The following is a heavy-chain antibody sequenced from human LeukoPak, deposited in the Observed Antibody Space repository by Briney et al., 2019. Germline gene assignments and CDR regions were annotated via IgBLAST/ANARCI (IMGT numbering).Heavy chain of an antibody. CDR3: AREKMRRYSYGYAH. D-gene: IGHD5-18*01. CDR1: GGSFSGYY. Sequence: SETLSLTCAVYGGSFSGYYWSWIRQPLGKGLEWIGEINHSGSTNYNSSLKSRVTISVDTSKSQFSLKVSSVTAADTAVYYCAREKMRRYSYGYAHWGQGTLVTVSS. J-gene: IGHJ4*02. V-gene: IGHV4-34*01. CDR2: INHSGST.